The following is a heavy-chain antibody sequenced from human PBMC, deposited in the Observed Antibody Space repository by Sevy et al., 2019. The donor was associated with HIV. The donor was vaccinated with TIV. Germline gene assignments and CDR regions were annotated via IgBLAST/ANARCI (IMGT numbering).Heavy chain of an antibody. V-gene: IGHV1-69*04. Sequence: ASVKVSCKASGGTFSCYAISWVRQAPGQGLEWMGRIIPSLGIANYAQKFQGRVTITADKSTSTAYMELSSLRSEDTAVYYCARVRDIVVVPAAIGYYYGMDVWGQGTTVTVSS. CDR3: ARVRDIVVVPAAIGYYYGMDV. CDR2: IIPSLGIA. CDR1: GGTFSCYA. J-gene: IGHJ6*02. D-gene: IGHD2-2*01.